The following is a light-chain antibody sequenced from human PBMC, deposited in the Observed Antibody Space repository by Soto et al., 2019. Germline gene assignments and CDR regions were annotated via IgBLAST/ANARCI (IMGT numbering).Light chain of an antibody. CDR2: TAS. Sequence: DIRMTQSPSSLSASVGDTVTITVLASQSISSHLNWYQQKPGKAPNLLMYTASNLQSGVPSRFSGSGSGTDFTLTISSLQPEDFATYYCQQSYSTPISFGQGTRLEIK. CDR3: QQSYSTPIS. V-gene: IGKV1-39*01. J-gene: IGKJ5*01. CDR1: QSISSH.